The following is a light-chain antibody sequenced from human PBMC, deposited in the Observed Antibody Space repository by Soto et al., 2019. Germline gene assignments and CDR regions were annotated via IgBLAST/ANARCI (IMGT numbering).Light chain of an antibody. CDR3: QSYDSTLSARYV. CDR1: RSKIGANYD. V-gene: IGLV1-40*01. Sequence: QSVLTQPPSVSGAPGQRVTISCTGSRSKIGANYDVHWYQHRPGTAPTLLIFGNTNRPSGVPDRFSGSKSGTSASLAITGLLAEDEGDYYCQSYDSTLSARYVFGTGTKLTVL. CDR2: GNT. J-gene: IGLJ1*01.